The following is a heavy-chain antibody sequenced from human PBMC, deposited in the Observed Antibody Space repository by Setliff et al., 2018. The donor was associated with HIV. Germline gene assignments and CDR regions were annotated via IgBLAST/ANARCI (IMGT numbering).Heavy chain of an antibody. V-gene: IGHV4-61*02. J-gene: IGHJ4*02. D-gene: IGHD3-3*01. Sequence: SETLSLTCTVSGDSISSGSYYWSWIRQPAGKGLEWIGRIYTSGSTSYNPSLKSRVTISVDTSRNQFSLNLNSVTAADTAVYYCARESPRNYYYNFWSGYPSYFDYWGQGTLVTV. CDR1: GDSISSGSYY. CDR2: IYTSGST. CDR3: ARESPRNYYYNFWSGYPSYFDY.